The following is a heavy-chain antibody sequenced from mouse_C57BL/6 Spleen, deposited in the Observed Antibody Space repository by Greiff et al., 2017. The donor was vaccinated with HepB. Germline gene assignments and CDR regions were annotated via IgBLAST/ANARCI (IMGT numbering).Heavy chain of an antibody. CDR3: ARPPFTTVNWYFDV. CDR1: GFTFSDYG. Sequence: EVQLVESGGGLVKPGGSLKLSCAASGFTFSDYGMHWVRQAPEKGLEWVAYISSGSSTIYYADTVKGRFTISRDNAKNTLFLQMTSLRSEDTAMYYCARPPFTTVNWYFDVWGTGTTVTVSS. V-gene: IGHV5-17*01. J-gene: IGHJ1*03. D-gene: IGHD1-1*01. CDR2: ISSGSSTI.